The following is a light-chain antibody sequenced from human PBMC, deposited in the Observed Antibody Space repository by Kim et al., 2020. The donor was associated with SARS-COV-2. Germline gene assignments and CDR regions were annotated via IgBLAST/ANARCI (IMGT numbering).Light chain of an antibody. Sequence: ETVMTQSPGTLSVSPGERATLSCRASQSVSSNLAWYQQKPGQAPRLLIYGASTRATGIPARFSGSGSGTEFTLTISSLQSEDLAVYYCQQYNRWPFTFAPGTKVDIK. V-gene: IGKV3-15*01. CDR2: GAS. CDR3: QQYNRWPFT. J-gene: IGKJ3*01. CDR1: QSVSSN.